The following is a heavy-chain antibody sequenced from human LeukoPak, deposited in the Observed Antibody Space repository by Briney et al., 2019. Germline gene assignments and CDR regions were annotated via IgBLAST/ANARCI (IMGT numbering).Heavy chain of an antibody. V-gene: IGHV3-48*03. CDR3: ASIAQYSSSSHAFDI. Sequence: PGGSLRLSCAASGFTFSSYEMNWVRQAPGKGLEWVSYISSSGSTIYYADSVKGRFTISRVNAKNSLYLQMNSLRAEDTAVYYCASIAQYSSSSHAFDIWGQGTMVTVSS. D-gene: IGHD6-6*01. J-gene: IGHJ3*02. CDR1: GFTFSSYE. CDR2: ISSSGSTI.